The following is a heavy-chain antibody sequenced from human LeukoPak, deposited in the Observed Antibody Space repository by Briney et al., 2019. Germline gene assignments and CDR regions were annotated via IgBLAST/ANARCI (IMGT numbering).Heavy chain of an antibody. J-gene: IGHJ4*02. V-gene: IGHV3-30*01. CDR1: GFTFSSYA. CDR2: ISYDRSNK. Sequence: GGSLRLSCAASGFTFSSYAMHWVRQAPGKGLEWVAVISYDRSNKYYADSVKGRFTISRDNSKNTLYLQMNSLRAEDTAVYYCARDPVDTAALDFDYWGQGTLVTVSS. D-gene: IGHD5-18*01. CDR3: ARDPVDTAALDFDY.